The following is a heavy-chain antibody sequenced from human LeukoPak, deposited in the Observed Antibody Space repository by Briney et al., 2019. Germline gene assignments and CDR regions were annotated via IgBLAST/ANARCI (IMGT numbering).Heavy chain of an antibody. V-gene: IGHV3-48*04. CDR1: GFTFSSYS. CDR3: ARDGPYGDYDY. Sequence: GGSLRLSCAASGFTFSSYSMNWVRQAPGKGLEWVSYISSSSSTIYYADSVKGRFTISRDNAKNSLYLQMNSLRAEDTAVYYCARDGPYGDYDYWGQGTLVTVSS. J-gene: IGHJ4*02. D-gene: IGHD4-17*01. CDR2: ISSSSSTI.